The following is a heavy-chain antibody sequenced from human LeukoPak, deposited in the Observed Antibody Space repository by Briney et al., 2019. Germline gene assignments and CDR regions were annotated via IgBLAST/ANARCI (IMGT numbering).Heavy chain of an antibody. V-gene: IGHV3-7*01. CDR3: ARSMIVVVITDDAFDI. CDR2: LKQDGSEK. D-gene: IGHD3-22*01. CDR1: GFTFSSYW. Sequence: GGSLRLSCAASGFTFSSYWMSWVRQAPGKGVEWVANLKQDGSEKEYVDSVKGRFTISRDNAKNSLYLQMNSLRAEDTAVYYCARSMIVVVITDDAFDIWGQGTMVTVSS. J-gene: IGHJ3*02.